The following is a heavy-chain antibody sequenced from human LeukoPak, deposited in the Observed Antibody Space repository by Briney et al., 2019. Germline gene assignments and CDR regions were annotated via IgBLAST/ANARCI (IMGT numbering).Heavy chain of an antibody. J-gene: IGHJ4*02. CDR3: ARLSGSYFEPCFDY. Sequence: ASVKVSXKASGYTFTSYGISWMRQAPGQGLEWMGWISAYNGNTNYAQKLQGRVTMTTDTSTSTAYMELRSLRSDDTAVYYCARLSGSYFEPCFDYWGQGTLVTVSS. D-gene: IGHD1-26*01. CDR2: ISAYNGNT. CDR1: GYTFTSYG. V-gene: IGHV1-18*01.